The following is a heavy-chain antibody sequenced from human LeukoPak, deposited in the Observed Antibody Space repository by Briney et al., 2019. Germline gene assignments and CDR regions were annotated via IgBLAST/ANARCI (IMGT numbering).Heavy chain of an antibody. CDR3: AREWDYDFWSGDYYYGMDV. Sequence: GGSLRLSCAASGFTFSSYGMHWVRQAPGKGLEWVAVIWYDGSNKYYADSVKGRFTISRDNSKNTLYLQVNSLRAEDTAVYYCAREWDYDFWSGDYYYGMDVWGQGTTVTVSS. D-gene: IGHD3-3*01. CDR1: GFTFSSYG. V-gene: IGHV3-33*01. J-gene: IGHJ6*02. CDR2: IWYDGSNK.